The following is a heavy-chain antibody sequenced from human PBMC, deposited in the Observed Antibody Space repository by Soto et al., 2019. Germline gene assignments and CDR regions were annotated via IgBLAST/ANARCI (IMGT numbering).Heavy chain of an antibody. CDR2: IIPIFGTA. J-gene: IGHJ6*02. CDR1: GGTFSSYA. D-gene: IGHD3-9*01. V-gene: IGHV1-69*01. Sequence: QVQLVQSGAEVKKPGSSVKVSCKASGGTFSSYAISWVRQAPGQGLEWMGGIIPIFGTANYAQKFQGRVTITADESTSRAYMELSSLRSEDTAVYYCARGHYDILTGYYYYYYGMDVWGQGTTVTVSS. CDR3: ARGHYDILTGYYYYYYGMDV.